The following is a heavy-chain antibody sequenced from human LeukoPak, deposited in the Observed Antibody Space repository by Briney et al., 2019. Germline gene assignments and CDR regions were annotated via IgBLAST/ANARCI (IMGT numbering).Heavy chain of an antibody. Sequence: GGSLRLSCAASGFTFSSYEMNWVRQAPGKGLEWVSSISSSSSYIYYADSVKGRFTISRDNAKNSLYLQMNSLRAEDTAVYYCARVIVFRGYMDVWGKGTTATVSS. CDR1: GFTFSSYE. CDR3: ARVIVFRGYMDV. J-gene: IGHJ6*03. V-gene: IGHV3-21*01. D-gene: IGHD1-26*01. CDR2: ISSSSSYI.